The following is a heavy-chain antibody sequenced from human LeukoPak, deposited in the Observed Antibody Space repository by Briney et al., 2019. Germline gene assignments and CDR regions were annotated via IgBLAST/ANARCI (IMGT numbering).Heavy chain of an antibody. Sequence: SETLSRTCAVSGGSIKSNNWWSWVRQPPGKGLEWIGEIYHSGSTNYNPSFESRVTVSVDKSKNQFSLQLNSVTAADTAVYYCVRHDGRSGGTMGALDSWGQGSLVTVSS. V-gene: IGHV4-4*02. CDR2: IYHSGST. CDR3: VRHDGRSGGTMGALDS. D-gene: IGHD4-23*01. CDR1: GGSIKSNNW. J-gene: IGHJ4*02.